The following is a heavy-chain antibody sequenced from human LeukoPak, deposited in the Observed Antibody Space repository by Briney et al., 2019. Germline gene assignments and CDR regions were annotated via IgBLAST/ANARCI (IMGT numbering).Heavy chain of an antibody. CDR3: ARGDPSWGVVVDSEAHY. CDR2: INSDGSST. CDR1: GFTFSSYW. D-gene: IGHD3-22*01. V-gene: IGHV3-74*01. J-gene: IGHJ4*02. Sequence: PGGSLRLSCAASGFTFSSYWMHWVRQAPGKGLVWVSRINSDGSSTSYADSVKGRFTISRDNAKNTLHLQMNSLRVEDTALYYCARGDPSWGVVVDSEAHYWGQGPLVTVSS.